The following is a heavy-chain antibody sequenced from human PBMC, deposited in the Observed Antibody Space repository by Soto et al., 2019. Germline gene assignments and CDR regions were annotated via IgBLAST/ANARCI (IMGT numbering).Heavy chain of an antibody. CDR1: GGSLSGYY. V-gene: IGHV4-34*01. CDR2: INHSGST. D-gene: IGHD4-4*01. CDR3: ASQLTVFDY. Sequence: SETLSLTCAVYGGSLSGYYWSWIRQPPGKGLEWIGEINHSGSTNYNPSLKSRVTISVDTSKNQFSLKLSSVTAADTAVYYCASQLTVFDYWGQGTLVTVSS. J-gene: IGHJ4*02.